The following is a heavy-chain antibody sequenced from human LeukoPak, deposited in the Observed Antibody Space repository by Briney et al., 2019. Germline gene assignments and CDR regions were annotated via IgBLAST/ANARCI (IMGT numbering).Heavy chain of an antibody. D-gene: IGHD6-19*01. J-gene: IGHJ6*02. CDR1: GFTFSSYG. V-gene: IGHV3-30*18. Sequence: PGGSLRLSCAASGFTFSSYGMHWVRQAPGKGLEWVAGISYDGSNKYYADSVKGRFTISRDNSKNTLYLQMNSLRAEDTAVYYCAKDPHPVIAVAVYYYYYGMDVWGQGTTVTVSS. CDR3: AKDPHPVIAVAVYYYYYGMDV. CDR2: ISYDGSNK.